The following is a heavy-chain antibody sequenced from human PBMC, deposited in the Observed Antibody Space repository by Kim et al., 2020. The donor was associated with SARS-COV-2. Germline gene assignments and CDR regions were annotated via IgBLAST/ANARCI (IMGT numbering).Heavy chain of an antibody. CDR3: ARESDYYDSSGYYPYYFDY. J-gene: IGHJ4*02. CDR1: GGFISRSSYY. CDR2: IYYSENT. Sequence: SETLSLTCTVSGGFISRSSYYWGWIRQPPGKGLEWIGSIYYSENTYYNPSLKSRLTISVDTSKNQFSLKLSSVTAADTAVYYCARESDYYDSSGYYPYYFDYWGQGTLVTVSS. D-gene: IGHD3-22*01. V-gene: IGHV4-39*07.